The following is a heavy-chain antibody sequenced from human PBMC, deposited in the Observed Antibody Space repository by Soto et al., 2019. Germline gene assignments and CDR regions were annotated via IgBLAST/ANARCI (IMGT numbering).Heavy chain of an antibody. V-gene: IGHV3-23*01. J-gene: IGHJ4*02. CDR2: ISGSGGST. D-gene: IGHD3-22*01. CDR1: GFTFSSYA. CDR3: AKGYYYDSCIDY. Sequence: EVQLLESGGGLVQPGGSLRLSCAASGFTFSSYAMSWVRQAPGKGLEWVSAISGSGGSTYYADSVKGRFTISRDNSKNALYLQMNSLRAEDTAVYYCAKGYYYDSCIDYWGQGTLVTVSS.